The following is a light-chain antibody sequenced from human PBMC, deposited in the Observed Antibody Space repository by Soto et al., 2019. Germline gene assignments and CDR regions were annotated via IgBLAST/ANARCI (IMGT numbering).Light chain of an antibody. Sequence: DIVITQSPDSLAVSLGERATISCKASQTVLQSSNNKNYLAWYQQKPGQPPKLLIYWASIRESGVTERISGSGSGTDFTVTISSLHVEDVAVYYCQQFYSNPPTFGGGTKVDLK. V-gene: IGKV4-1*01. J-gene: IGKJ4*01. CDR1: QTVLQSSNNKNY. CDR2: WAS. CDR3: QQFYSNPPT.